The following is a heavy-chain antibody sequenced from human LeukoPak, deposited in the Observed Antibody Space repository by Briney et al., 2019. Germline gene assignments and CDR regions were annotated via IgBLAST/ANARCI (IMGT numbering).Heavy chain of an antibody. CDR1: GFTFSRYS. CDR3: ARLWGYCSGGSCYSTPY. CDR2: ISSSGGTI. Sequence: GGSLRLSCAASGFTFSRYSMNWVRQAPGKGLEWVSYISSSGGTIYYADSVKGRFTISRDNAENSLYPQMNSLRDEDTAVYYCARLWGYCSGGSCYSTPYWGQGTLVTVSS. D-gene: IGHD2-15*01. J-gene: IGHJ4*02. V-gene: IGHV3-48*02.